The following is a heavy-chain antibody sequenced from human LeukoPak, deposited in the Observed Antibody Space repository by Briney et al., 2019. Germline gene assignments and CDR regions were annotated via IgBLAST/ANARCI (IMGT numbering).Heavy chain of an antibody. CDR1: GFTFSSYA. V-gene: IGHV3-23*01. CDR3: AKANYYGSGSHSTKQYYFDY. Sequence: PGGSLRLSCAASGFTFSSYAMSWVRQAPGKGLEWVSAISGSGGSTYYADSVKGRFTISRDNSKNTLYLQMNSLRAEDTAVYYCAKANYYGSGSHSTKQYYFDYWGQGTLVTVSS. D-gene: IGHD3-10*01. CDR2: ISGSGGST. J-gene: IGHJ4*02.